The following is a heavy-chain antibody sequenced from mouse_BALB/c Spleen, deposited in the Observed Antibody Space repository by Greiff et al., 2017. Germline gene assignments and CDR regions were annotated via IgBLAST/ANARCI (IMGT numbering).Heavy chain of an antibody. J-gene: IGHJ4*01. CDR3: AREDDYDSYYYAMDY. Sequence: EVKLMESGPELVKPGASVKISCKASGYSFTGYYMHWVKQSHVKSLEWIGRINPYNGATSYNQNFKDKASLTVDKSSSTAYMELHSLTSEDSAVYYCAREDDYDSYYYAMDYWGQGTSVTVSS. CDR2: INPYNGAT. V-gene: IGHV1-31*01. CDR1: GYSFTGYY. D-gene: IGHD2-4*01.